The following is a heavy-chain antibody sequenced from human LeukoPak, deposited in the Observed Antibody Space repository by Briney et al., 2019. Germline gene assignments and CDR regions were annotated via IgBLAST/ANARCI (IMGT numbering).Heavy chain of an antibody. CDR1: GFTLRSYA. J-gene: IGHJ6*03. CDR3: AKDGGGYYPSYYYYMDV. CDR2: IGYDGSNK. D-gene: IGHD3-22*01. Sequence: GGSRSLSCAASGFTLRSYAMNWVRQAPGKGLGWEEFIGYDGSNKYYADSVKGRFTISRDNSKNTLYLQMNSLRAEDTAVYYCAKDGGGYYPSYYYYMDVWGKGTTVTISS. V-gene: IGHV3-30*02.